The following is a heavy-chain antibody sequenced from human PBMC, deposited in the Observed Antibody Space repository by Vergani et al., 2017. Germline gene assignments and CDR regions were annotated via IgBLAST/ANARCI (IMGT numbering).Heavy chain of an antibody. J-gene: IGHJ4*02. V-gene: IGHV3-23*01. CDR2: ISGSGGST. CDR1: GFTFSSYA. Sequence: EVQLLESGGGLVQPGGSLRLSCAASGFTFSSYAMSWVRQAPGKGLEWVSAISGSGGSTYYADSVKGRFTISRANSKNTLYLQMNSLRAEDTAVYYCARDLRAYSSSPAFDYWGQGTLVTVSS. CDR3: ARDLRAYSSSPAFDY. D-gene: IGHD6-6*01.